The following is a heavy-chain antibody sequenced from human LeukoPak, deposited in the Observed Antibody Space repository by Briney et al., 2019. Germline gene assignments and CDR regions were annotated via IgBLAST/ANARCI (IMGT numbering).Heavy chain of an antibody. CDR1: GYTFTGYY. J-gene: IGHJ4*02. CDR2: VNPNDGGT. Sequence: GASVKVSCKASGYTFTGYYMHWVRQAPGQGLEWMGLVNPNDGGTIYAQNFQGRVTLTRDTSISTAYMELSRLRSDDTAVYYCARDDYGDLQYFEDWGQGTLVTVSS. V-gene: IGHV1-2*02. CDR3: ARDDYGDLQYFED. D-gene: IGHD4-17*01.